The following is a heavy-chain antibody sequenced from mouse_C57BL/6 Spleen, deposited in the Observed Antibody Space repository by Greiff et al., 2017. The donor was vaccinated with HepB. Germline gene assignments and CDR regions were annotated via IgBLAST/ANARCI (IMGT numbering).Heavy chain of an antibody. J-gene: IGHJ1*03. CDR1: GYTFTDYY. V-gene: IGHV1-26*01. CDR2: INPNNGGT. D-gene: IGHD1-1*01. Sequence: EVQLQQSGPELVKPGASVKISCKASGYTFTDYYMNWVKQSHGKSLEWIGDINPNNGGTSYNQKFKGKATLTVDKSSSTAYMELRSLTSEDSAVYYCARHTGWYFDVWGTGTTVTVSS. CDR3: ARHTGWYFDV.